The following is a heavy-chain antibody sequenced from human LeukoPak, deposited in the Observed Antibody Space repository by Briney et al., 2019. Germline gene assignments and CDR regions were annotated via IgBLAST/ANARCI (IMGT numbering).Heavy chain of an antibody. CDR3: ARDSPLYDSGGYDDAFDI. Sequence: GESVRLSCAASGFTFSSYWMSWVRQAPGKGLEWVANIKQDGSEKYYVDSVKGRFTISRDNAKNSLYLQMNSLRAEDTAVYYCARDSPLYDSGGYDDAFDIWGQGTMVTVSS. CDR2: IKQDGSEK. V-gene: IGHV3-7*01. D-gene: IGHD3-22*01. CDR1: GFTFSSYW. J-gene: IGHJ3*02.